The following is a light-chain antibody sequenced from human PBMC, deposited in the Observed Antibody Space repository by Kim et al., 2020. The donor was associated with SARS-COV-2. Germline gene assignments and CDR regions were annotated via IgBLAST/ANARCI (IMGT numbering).Light chain of an antibody. CDR1: QGVGSN. J-gene: IGKJ4*01. V-gene: IGKV3-15*01. CDR2: DAS. Sequence: PGEIATLSSRDSQGVGSNLAWYQQKPGQAPKLLIYDASTTATGIPARFSGSGSGTDFTLTISSLQSEDFTFYYCQQYTKWPPTFGGGTKVDIK. CDR3: QQYTKWPPT.